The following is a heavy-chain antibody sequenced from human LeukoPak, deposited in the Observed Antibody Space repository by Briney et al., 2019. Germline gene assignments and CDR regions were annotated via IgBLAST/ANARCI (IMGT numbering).Heavy chain of an antibody. Sequence: PGTSLTLSCAASGFTFSSYGMHWVRQAPGKGLEWVAVIWHDGSKKYYVDSVKDRFAISRDDSKSTLYLQMNSLRPEDTAIYYCAKGDCSGGSCYSNYWGQGTLVTVSS. D-gene: IGHD2-15*01. CDR1: GFTFSSYG. CDR3: AKGDCSGGSCYSNY. J-gene: IGHJ4*02. V-gene: IGHV3-33*06. CDR2: IWHDGSKK.